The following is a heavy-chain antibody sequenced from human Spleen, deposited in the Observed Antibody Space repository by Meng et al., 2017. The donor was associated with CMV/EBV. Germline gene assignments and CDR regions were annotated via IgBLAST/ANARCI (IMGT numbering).Heavy chain of an antibody. CDR3: ARGRSDIVRGPMFEAAPFDP. D-gene: IGHD3-10*01. Sequence: GGSLRLSCAASGFTFSSYSMNWVRQAPGKGLEWVSSISSSSNYRYYADSLKGRFTISRDNTKKSLYLQMNSLRAEDTAVYYCARGRSDIVRGPMFEAAPFDPWGQGTLVTVSS. J-gene: IGHJ5*02. CDR2: ISSSSNYR. V-gene: IGHV3-21*01. CDR1: GFTFSSYS.